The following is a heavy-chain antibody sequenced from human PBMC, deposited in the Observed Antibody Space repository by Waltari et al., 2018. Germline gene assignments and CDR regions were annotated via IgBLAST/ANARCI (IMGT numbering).Heavy chain of an antibody. CDR1: GGAISSYS. CDR2: IYYSGST. Sequence: QVQLQESGPGLVKPSETLSLTCTGYGGAISSYSWSWIRPTPGKGMEWIGYIYYSGSTNYNPSLKSRVTISVDTSKNQFSLKLSSVTAADTAVYYCARNWLEDYYYYYYMDVWGKGTTVTVSS. J-gene: IGHJ6*03. CDR3: ARNWLEDYYYYYYMDV. D-gene: IGHD5-12*01. V-gene: IGHV4-59*01.